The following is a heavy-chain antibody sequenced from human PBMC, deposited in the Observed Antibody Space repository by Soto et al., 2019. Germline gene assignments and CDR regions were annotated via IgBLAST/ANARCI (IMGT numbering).Heavy chain of an antibody. CDR3: AKEVSPLRLLYDYIWGSYRLQGALDS. CDR2: ISGSGGST. Sequence: PGGSLRLSCAASGFTFSSYAMSWVRQAPGKGLEWVSAISGSGGSTYYADSVKGRFTISRDNSKNTLYLQMNSLRAEDTAVYYCAKEVSPLRLLYDYIWGSYRLQGALDSWRQGTLVTVSS. V-gene: IGHV3-23*01. D-gene: IGHD3-16*02. J-gene: IGHJ4*02. CDR1: GFTFSSYA.